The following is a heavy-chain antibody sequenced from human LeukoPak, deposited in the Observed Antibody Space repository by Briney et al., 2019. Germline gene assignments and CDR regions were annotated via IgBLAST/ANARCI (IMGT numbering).Heavy chain of an antibody. J-gene: IGHJ4*02. Sequence: TSETLSLTCTVSGGSISSGGYYWSWIRQPPGKGLEWIGYIYHSGSTNYNPSLKSRVTISVDTSKNQFSLKLSSVTAADTAVYYCARATCSGGSCPLFDYWGQGTLVTVSS. CDR2: IYHSGST. V-gene: IGHV4-61*08. CDR3: ARATCSGGSCPLFDY. CDR1: GGSISSGGYY. D-gene: IGHD2-15*01.